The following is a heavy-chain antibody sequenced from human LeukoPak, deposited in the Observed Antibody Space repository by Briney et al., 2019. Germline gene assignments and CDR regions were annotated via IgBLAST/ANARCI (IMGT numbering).Heavy chain of an antibody. CDR1: GGSFSGYY. CDR3: ARGWYYDILTGYYSGMDV. CDR2: INHSGST. Sequence: SETLSLTCAVYGGSFSGYYWSWIRQPPGKGLEWIGEINHSGSTNYNPSLKSRVTISVDTSKTQFSLKLSSVTAADTAVYYCARGWYYDILTGYYSGMDVWGQGTTVTVSS. D-gene: IGHD3-9*01. V-gene: IGHV4-34*01. J-gene: IGHJ6*02.